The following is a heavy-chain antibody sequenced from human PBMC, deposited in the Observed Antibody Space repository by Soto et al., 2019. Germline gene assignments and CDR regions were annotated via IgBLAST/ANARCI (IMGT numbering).Heavy chain of an antibody. CDR2: IWYDGSKK. J-gene: IGHJ4*02. CDR1: GFTFSSYG. V-gene: IGHV3-30*02. D-gene: IGHD3-22*01. CDR3: AKREDSSGYSFDY. Sequence: GGSLRLSCAASGFTFSSYGMHWVRQAPGKGLEWVAAIWYDGSKKYHADSVKGRFTISRDNPKNTLYLQMNSLRAEDTAVYYCAKREDSSGYSFDYWGQGTLVTVSS.